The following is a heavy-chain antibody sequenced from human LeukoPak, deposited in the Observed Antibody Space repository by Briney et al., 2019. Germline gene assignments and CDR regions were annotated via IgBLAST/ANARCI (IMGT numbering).Heavy chain of an antibody. CDR3: ARETSKGDDAFDI. V-gene: IGHV4-34*01. CDR1: GGSFSSYY. J-gene: IGHJ3*02. CDR2: INHSGTT. Sequence: PSETLSLTCAVYGGSFSSYYWTWIRQPPGKGLEWIGEINHSGTTNYNPSLKSRLTISVDTPKNQFSLKLTSVTAADTAVYYCARETSKGDDAFDIWGQGTMVTVPS. D-gene: IGHD3-16*01.